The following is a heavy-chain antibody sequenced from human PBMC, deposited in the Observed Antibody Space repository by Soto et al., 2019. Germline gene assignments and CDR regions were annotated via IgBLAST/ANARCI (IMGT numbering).Heavy chain of an antibody. V-gene: IGHV4-34*01. J-gene: IGHJ6*02. CDR2: INHSGST. Sequence: SETLSLTCAVYGGSFSGYYWSWIRQPPGKGLEWIGEINHSGSTNYNPSLKSRVTISVDTSKNQFSLKLSSVTAADTAVYYCARSRDGYSFYFYYGMDVWGQGTTVTVSS. CDR1: GGSFSGYY. D-gene: IGHD4-4*01. CDR3: ARSRDGYSFYFYYGMDV.